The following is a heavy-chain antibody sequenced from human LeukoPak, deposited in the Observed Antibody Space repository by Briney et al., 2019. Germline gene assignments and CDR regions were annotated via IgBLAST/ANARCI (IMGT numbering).Heavy chain of an antibody. V-gene: IGHV4-59*01. CDR1: GDSISSYY. J-gene: IGHJ4*02. D-gene: IGHD3-22*01. Sequence: SETLSLTCTVSGDSISSYYWTWIRQAPGKALEWIGHIHYNGDTAYNFSLKSLVTISMDTSKNQFSLKVTSVTAADTAVYYCGRWGYFDSGGYFVVDYWGQGTVVTVSS. CDR2: IHYNGDT. CDR3: GRWGYFDSGGYFVVDY.